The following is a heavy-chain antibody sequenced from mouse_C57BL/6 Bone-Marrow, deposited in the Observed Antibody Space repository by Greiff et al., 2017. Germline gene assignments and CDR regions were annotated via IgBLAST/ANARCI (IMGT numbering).Heavy chain of an antibody. V-gene: IGHV14-2*01. J-gene: IGHJ2*01. D-gene: IGHD1-2*01. CDR1: GFNIKDYY. Sequence: VQLQQSGAELVKPGASVKLSCTASGFNIKDYYIHWVKQRTEQGLEWIGRIDPEDGETKYAPKFKDKATITADTSSTTAYLQLRSLTSEDTAVYDSTSALIYYGSNYWGQGTTLTVSS. CDR3: TSALIYYGSNY. CDR2: IDPEDGET.